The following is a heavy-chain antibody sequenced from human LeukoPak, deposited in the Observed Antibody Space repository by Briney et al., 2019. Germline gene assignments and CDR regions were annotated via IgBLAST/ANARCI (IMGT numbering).Heavy chain of an antibody. CDR3: AKEGSLSTFDH. Sequence: GGSLRLSCAASGFTFSSYWLSWVRQAPGKGLEWVANIKQDGSEKYYVDSVKGRFTISRDNAKNSLYLQMNSLRAEDTAVYYCAKEGSLSTFDHWGQGTLVTVSS. J-gene: IGHJ4*02. D-gene: IGHD2-15*01. CDR2: IKQDGSEK. CDR1: GFTFSSYW. V-gene: IGHV3-7*01.